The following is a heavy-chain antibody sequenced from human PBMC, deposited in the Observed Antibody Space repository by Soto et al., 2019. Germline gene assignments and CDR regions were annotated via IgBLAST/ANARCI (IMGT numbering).Heavy chain of an antibody. V-gene: IGHV3-72*01. D-gene: IGHD1-26*01. CDR2: TRNKANSYTT. Sequence: EVQLVESGGGLVQPGGSLRLSCAASGFTFIDYYMDWVRQLPGKGLEWVGRTRNKANSYTTEYAPSVKGRFTISRHDSEDSMFLQLNSLKTEDTAVYYCARATGGSYDFWGQGALVTVSS. CDR1: GFTFIDYY. J-gene: IGHJ4*02. CDR3: ARATGGSYDF.